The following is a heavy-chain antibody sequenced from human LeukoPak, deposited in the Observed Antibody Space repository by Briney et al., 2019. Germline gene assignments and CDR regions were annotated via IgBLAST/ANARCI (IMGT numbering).Heavy chain of an antibody. Sequence: GGSLRLSCGASGFDFSAAAMHWDRQAPGKGLEWVGRIRSKSNNYATAVIVSVRGRFTIARDDSKNTAYLQMNNVQTEDTALYFCARGYDYVGNIDSWGQGTLVIVSS. CDR2: IRSKSNNYAT. D-gene: IGHD3-16*01. V-gene: IGHV3-73*01. CDR3: ARGYDYVGNIDS. CDR1: GFDFSAAA. J-gene: IGHJ5*01.